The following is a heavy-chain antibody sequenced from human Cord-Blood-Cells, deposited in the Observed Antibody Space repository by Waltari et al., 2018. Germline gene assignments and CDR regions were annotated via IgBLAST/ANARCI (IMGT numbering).Heavy chain of an antibody. J-gene: IGHJ3*02. V-gene: IGHV3-9*03. CDR2: ISWNSGSI. D-gene: IGHD3-9*01. Sequence: EVQLVESGGGLVQPGRSLRLSGAASGFTFDDYAMHWVRQAPGKGLEWVSGISWNSGSIGYADSVKGRFTISRDNAKNSLYLQMNSLRAEDMALYYCARAGTIYDAFDIWGQGTMVTVSS. CDR1: GFTFDDYA. CDR3: ARAGTIYDAFDI.